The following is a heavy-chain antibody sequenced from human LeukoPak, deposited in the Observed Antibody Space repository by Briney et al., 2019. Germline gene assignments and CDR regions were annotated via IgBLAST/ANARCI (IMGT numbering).Heavy chain of an antibody. CDR1: GGSFSGYY. CDR3: ARGQGNYDFWSGYYLRY. J-gene: IGHJ4*02. CDR2: INHSGST. Sequence: SETLSLTCAVYGGSFSGYYWSWIRQPPGKGLEWIGEINHSGSTNYNPSLKSRVTISVDTSKNQFSLKLSSVTAADTAVYYCARGQGNYDFWSGYYLRYWGQGTLVTVSS. V-gene: IGHV4-34*01. D-gene: IGHD3-3*01.